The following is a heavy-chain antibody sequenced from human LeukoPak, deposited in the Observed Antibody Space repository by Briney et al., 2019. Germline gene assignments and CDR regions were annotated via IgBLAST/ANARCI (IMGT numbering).Heavy chain of an antibody. Sequence: SETLSLTCTVSGGSISSGDYYWSWIRQPPGTGLELIGYIYYSGSTYYNPSLKSRVTISVDTSKNQFSLKLSSVTAADTAVYYCARVSTEDSSGYYYSDYWGQGTLVTVSS. CDR1: GGSISSGDYY. V-gene: IGHV4-30-4*01. CDR3: ARVSTEDSSGYYYSDY. D-gene: IGHD3-22*01. J-gene: IGHJ4*02. CDR2: IYYSGST.